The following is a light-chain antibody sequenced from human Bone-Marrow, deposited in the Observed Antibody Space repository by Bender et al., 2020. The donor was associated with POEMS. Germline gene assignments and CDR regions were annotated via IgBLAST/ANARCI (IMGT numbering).Light chain of an antibody. CDR2: INN. CDR3: GTWDSSLNGWV. J-gene: IGLJ3*02. Sequence: QSVLTQPPSASGTPGQRVTISCSGSSSNIGTNPVNWYQQLPGTAPKLLIYINNQRPSGVPDRFSGSKSGTSATLDITGLQTGDEADYYCGTWDSSLNGWVFGGGTKLTVL. V-gene: IGLV1-44*01. CDR1: SSNIGTNP.